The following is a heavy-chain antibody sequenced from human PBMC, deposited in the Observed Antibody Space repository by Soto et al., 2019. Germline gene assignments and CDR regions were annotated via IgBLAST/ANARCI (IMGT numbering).Heavy chain of an antibody. CDR3: ARDKITGLFDY. D-gene: IGHD2-8*02. Sequence: PSETLSLTCTVSGDSISRGGYYWSWIRQHPGKGLEWIGYIYYTGSTYYNPSLKSRVTISVDTSKNQFSLKLTSVTAADTAVYYCARDKITGLFDYWGQGTLVTVSS. V-gene: IGHV4-31*03. CDR2: IYYTGST. CDR1: GDSISRGGYY. J-gene: IGHJ4*02.